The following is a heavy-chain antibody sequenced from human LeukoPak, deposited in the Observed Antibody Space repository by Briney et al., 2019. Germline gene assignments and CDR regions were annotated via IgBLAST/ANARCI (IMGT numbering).Heavy chain of an antibody. Sequence: PAGTLRLSCAASGFTFSSYWMTWVRQAPAKGLEWVANIKQNGNEKNYVASVEGRFTISRDNAKNSLYLQMNSLRAEDTAVYYCARELRTFDYWGQGTLVTVSS. CDR3: ARELRTFDY. J-gene: IGHJ4*02. V-gene: IGHV3-7*01. CDR2: IKQNGNEK. CDR1: GFTFSSYW. D-gene: IGHD3-16*01.